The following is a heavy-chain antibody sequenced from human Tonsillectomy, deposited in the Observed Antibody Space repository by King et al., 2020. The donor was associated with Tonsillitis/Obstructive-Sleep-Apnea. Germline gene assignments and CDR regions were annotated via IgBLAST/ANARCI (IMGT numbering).Heavy chain of an antibody. V-gene: IGHV4-34*01. Sequence: VQLQQWGAGLLKPSETLSLTCAVYGGSFSGYYWSWIRQPPGKGLEWIGEINHSGSTNYNPSLKSRVTISVVTSKNQFSLKLSSVTAADTAVYYCARVRAAAGIGYWGQGTLVTVSS. CDR1: GGSFSGYY. J-gene: IGHJ4*02. CDR3: ARVRAAAGIGY. CDR2: INHSGST. D-gene: IGHD6-13*01.